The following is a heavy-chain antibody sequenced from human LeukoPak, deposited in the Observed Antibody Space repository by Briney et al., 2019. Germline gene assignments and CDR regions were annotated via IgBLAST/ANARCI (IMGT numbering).Heavy chain of an antibody. Sequence: GGSLRLSCAASGFTFSTASLHWVRQAPGRGLEWVSAFDTGFGTYYPDSLKGRFTISRDNSKNTLFLQINSLRAEDTAVYYCARSSGWWSLDYWGQGTLVSVSS. D-gene: IGHD6-19*01. V-gene: IGHV3-23*01. J-gene: IGHJ4*02. CDR1: GFTFSTAS. CDR3: ARSSGWWSLDY. CDR2: FDTGFGT.